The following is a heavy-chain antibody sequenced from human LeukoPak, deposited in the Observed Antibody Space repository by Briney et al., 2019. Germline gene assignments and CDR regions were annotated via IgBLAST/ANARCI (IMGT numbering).Heavy chain of an antibody. J-gene: IGHJ6*02. Sequence: SETLSLTCAVYGGSFSGHYWSWIRQPPGKGLEWIGEINHSGSTNYNPSLMSRVTISVDTSKNQFSLKLSSVTAADTAVYYCARVAAGYSSSWHSAATSRRDYYYGMDVWGQGTTVTVSS. V-gene: IGHV4-34*01. CDR3: ARVAAGYSSSWHSAATSRRDYYYGMDV. CDR2: INHSGST. D-gene: IGHD6-13*01. CDR1: GGSFSGHY.